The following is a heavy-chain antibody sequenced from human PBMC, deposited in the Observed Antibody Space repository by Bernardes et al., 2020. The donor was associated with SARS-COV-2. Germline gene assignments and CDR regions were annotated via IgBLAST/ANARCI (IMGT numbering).Heavy chain of an antibody. CDR3: AKLLKWLRVFDY. J-gene: IGHJ4*02. Sequence: LIPSCAASGFTFRSSAMSWVRQAPGQGLEWVSAISGSGGSTYYADSVKGRFTISRDNSKNTLYLQMNSLRAEDTAVYYCAKLLKWLRVFDYWGQGTLVTGSS. V-gene: IGHV3-23*01. CDR2: ISGSGGST. CDR1: GFTFRSSA. D-gene: IGHD5-12*01.